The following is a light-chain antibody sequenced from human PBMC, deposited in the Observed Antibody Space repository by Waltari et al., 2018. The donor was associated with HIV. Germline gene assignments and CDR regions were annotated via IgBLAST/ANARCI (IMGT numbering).Light chain of an antibody. CDR2: GTS. V-gene: IGKV3-20*01. J-gene: IGKJ2*01. CDR1: QSISSNS. Sequence: EVVLTQSPGTLSLSPGERATLSCRSSQSISSNSLAWYQQKRGQAPRLLIYGTSNRATGIPERFSGTGSGTDFTLTIRRLEPEDFAVYYCQQYDSSSYTFGQGTKLEVK. CDR3: QQYDSSSYT.